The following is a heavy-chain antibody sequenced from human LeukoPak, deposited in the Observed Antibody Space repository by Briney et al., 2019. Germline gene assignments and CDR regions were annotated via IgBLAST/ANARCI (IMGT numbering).Heavy chain of an antibody. V-gene: IGHV4-59*01. CDR3: ARDGKTPLDY. J-gene: IGHJ4*02. D-gene: IGHD1-26*01. Sequence: SETLSLTCTVSGGSISSYYWSWIRQPPGKGLEWIGYIYYSGSTNYNPSLKSRVTISVDTSKNQFSLKLSSVTAADTAVYYCARDGKTPLDYWGQGTLVTVSS. CDR2: IYYSGST. CDR1: GGSISSYY.